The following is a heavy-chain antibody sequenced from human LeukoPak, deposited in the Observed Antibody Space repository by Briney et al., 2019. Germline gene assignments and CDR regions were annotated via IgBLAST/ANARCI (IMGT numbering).Heavy chain of an antibody. J-gene: IGHJ5*02. Sequence: PGGSLRLSCAASGFTFSSYGMSWVRQAPGKGLEWGSAISGSGDSTYYADSVKGRFTISRDNSKNTLYLQMNSLRAEDTAVYYCARNNWFDPWGQGTLVTVSS. CDR3: ARNNWFDP. CDR1: GFTFSSYG. V-gene: IGHV3-23*01. CDR2: ISGSGDST.